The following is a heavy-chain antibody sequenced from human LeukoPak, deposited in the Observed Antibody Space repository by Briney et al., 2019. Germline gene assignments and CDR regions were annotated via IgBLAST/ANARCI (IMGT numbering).Heavy chain of an antibody. CDR3: ARGGYGDRIDY. V-gene: IGHV1-46*01. CDR1: GYTFIRCY. Sequence: ASVKVSCKASGYTFIRCYMHWVRQAPGQGLEWMGIINPSGGSTSYAQKFQGRVTMTRDTSTSTVYMELSRLRSEDTAVYYYARGGYGDRIDYWGQGTLVSVSS. J-gene: IGHJ4*02. D-gene: IGHD4-17*01. CDR2: INPSGGST.